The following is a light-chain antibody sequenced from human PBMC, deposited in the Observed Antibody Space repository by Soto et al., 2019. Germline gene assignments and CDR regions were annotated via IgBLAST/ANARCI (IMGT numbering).Light chain of an antibody. CDR2: AVS. J-gene: IGLJ1*01. CDR1: SSDVGAYNY. CDR3: SSHTTSNTYV. V-gene: IGLV2-14*01. Sequence: QSVLTQPASVSGSPGQSITISCTGTSSDVGAYNYVSWYQQHPGKAPELIIYAVSNRPSGVSNRFSGSKSGNTASLTISGLQAEDEADYHCSSHTTSNTYVFGTGTKLTVL.